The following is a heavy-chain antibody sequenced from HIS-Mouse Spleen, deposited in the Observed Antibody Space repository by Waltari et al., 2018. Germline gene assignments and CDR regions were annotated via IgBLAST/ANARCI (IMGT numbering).Heavy chain of an antibody. J-gene: IGHJ3*02. V-gene: IGHV1-2*02. CDR3: AIDSPTQLGGDAFDI. Sequence: QVQLVQSGAEVKKPGASVKVSCKASGYTFTGYYMHWVGQAPGQGLDWMGWINPTSGGTNYAQKFQGRVTMTRDTSISTAYMELSRLRSDDTAVYYCAIDSPTQLGGDAFDIWGQGTMVTVSS. CDR1: GYTFTGYY. CDR2: INPTSGGT. D-gene: IGHD3-10*01.